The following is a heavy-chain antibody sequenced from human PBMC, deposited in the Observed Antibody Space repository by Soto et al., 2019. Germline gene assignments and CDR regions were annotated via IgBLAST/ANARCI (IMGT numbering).Heavy chain of an antibody. D-gene: IGHD6-6*01. CDR3: ARNGYSSSSSSFTPGY. CDR2: IWYDGSNK. V-gene: IGHV3-33*01. J-gene: IGHJ4*02. Sequence: GGSLRLSCAASGFTFSSYGMHWVRQAPGKGLEWVAVIWYDGSNKYYADSVKGRLTISRDNSKNTLYLQMNSLRAEDTAVYYCARNGYSSSSSSFTPGYWGQGTLVTVSS. CDR1: GFTFSSYG.